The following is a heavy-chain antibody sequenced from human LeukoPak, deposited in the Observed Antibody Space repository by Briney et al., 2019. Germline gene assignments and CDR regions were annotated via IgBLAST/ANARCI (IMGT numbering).Heavy chain of an antibody. CDR1: GGSFSGYY. D-gene: IGHD3-3*01. J-gene: IGHJ4*02. V-gene: IGHV4-34*01. CDR2: INHSGST. CDR3: ARGLNDSWTGENY. Sequence: PSETLSLTCAVYGGSFSGYYWNWIRQPPGKGLEWIGEINHSGSTNYNPSLKSRVTISLDTSKSQFSLKVRYVTAADTAVYYCARGLNDSWTGENYWGQGTLVTVSS.